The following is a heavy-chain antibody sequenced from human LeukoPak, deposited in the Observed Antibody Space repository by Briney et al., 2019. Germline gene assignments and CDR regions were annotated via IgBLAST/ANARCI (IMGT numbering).Heavy chain of an antibody. CDR3: ARFKVTVTSIP. CDR1: GVTFSDYW. CDR2: INPDGSSA. J-gene: IGHJ5*02. Sequence: GGSLRLSCAASGVTFSDYWMHWVRQAPGKGLVWVSRINPDGSSASYADSVKGRFTISRDNAKNTLYLQMNSLRAEDTAVYYCARFKVTVTSIPWGQGTLVTVSS. D-gene: IGHD4-11*01. V-gene: IGHV3-74*01.